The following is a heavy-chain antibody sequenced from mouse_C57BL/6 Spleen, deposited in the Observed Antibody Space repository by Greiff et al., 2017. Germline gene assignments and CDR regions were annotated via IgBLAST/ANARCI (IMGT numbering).Heavy chain of an antibody. J-gene: IGHJ2*01. V-gene: IGHV1-64*01. Sequence: VQLQQPGAELVKPGASVKLSCKASGYTFTSYWMHWVKQRPGQGLEWIGMIHPNSGSTNYNEKFKSKATLTVDKSSSTAYMQRSSLTSEDSAVYDGARSYYGSADYWGQGTTLTVSS. CDR2: IHPNSGST. CDR3: ARSYYGSADY. CDR1: GYTFTSYW. D-gene: IGHD1-1*01.